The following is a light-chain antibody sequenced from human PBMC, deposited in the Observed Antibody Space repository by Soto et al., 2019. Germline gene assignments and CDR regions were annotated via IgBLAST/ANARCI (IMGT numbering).Light chain of an antibody. Sequence: EIVMTQSPATLSVSPGERATLSCRASQSVSSNLAWYQQKPGQAPRLLIYGASTRATGIPARFSGSGSGTEFTLTISSLQPDDFATYYCQQYNSYVFGQGTKLEIK. V-gene: IGKV3-15*01. CDR3: QQYNSYV. J-gene: IGKJ2*01. CDR1: QSVSSN. CDR2: GAS.